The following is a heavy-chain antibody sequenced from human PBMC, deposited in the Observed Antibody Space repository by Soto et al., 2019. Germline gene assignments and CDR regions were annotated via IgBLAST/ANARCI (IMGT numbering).Heavy chain of an antibody. J-gene: IGHJ6*02. CDR2: VNHSGST. CDR3: ARVGSSGWYEDYYYGMDV. D-gene: IGHD6-19*01. V-gene: IGHV4-34*01. Sequence: PSETLSLTCAVYGESFSGYYWSWIRQPPGKGLEWIGEVNHSGSTNYSPSLKSRVTISVDTSKNQCSLRLSSVTAADTAVYYCARVGSSGWYEDYYYGMDVWGQGTTVTVSS. CDR1: GESFSGYY.